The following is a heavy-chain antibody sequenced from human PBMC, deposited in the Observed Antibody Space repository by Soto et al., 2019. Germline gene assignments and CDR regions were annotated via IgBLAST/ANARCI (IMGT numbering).Heavy chain of an antibody. CDR1: GFTFSSYA. CDR2: ISGSGIST. V-gene: IGHV3-23*01. Sequence: GGSLRLSCTASGFTFSSYAMTWVRQAPGKGLEWVSAISGSGISTYYADSLRGRFTISRDNSKNTLDLQMNGLRAEDTAVYYCAKVRPNWSLYDAFDIWGQGTMGTVAS. D-gene: IGHD3-3*01. CDR3: AKVRPNWSLYDAFDI. J-gene: IGHJ3*02.